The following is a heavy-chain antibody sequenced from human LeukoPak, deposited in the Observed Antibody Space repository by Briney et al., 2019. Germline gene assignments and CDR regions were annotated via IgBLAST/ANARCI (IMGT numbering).Heavy chain of an antibody. J-gene: IGHJ4*02. CDR2: ISYDGGNK. CDR3: ARGSKDYGDYVLYYFDY. CDR1: GFTFSSYA. D-gene: IGHD4-17*01. V-gene: IGHV3-30-3*01. Sequence: GRSLRLSCAASGFTFSSYAMHWVRQAPGKGLEWVAVISYDGGNKYYADSVKGRFTISRDNSKNTLYLQMNSLRAEDTAVYYCARGSKDYGDYVLYYFDYWGQGTLVTVSS.